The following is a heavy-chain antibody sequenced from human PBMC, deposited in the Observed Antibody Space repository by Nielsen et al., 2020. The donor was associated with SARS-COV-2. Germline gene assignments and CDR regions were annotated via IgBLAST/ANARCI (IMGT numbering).Heavy chain of an antibody. CDR3: TKGAQLGDY. CDR1: GFIFRSYG. J-gene: IGHJ4*02. CDR2: ISYDGDNQ. Sequence: GGSLRLSCAASGFIFRSYGMHWVRQAPGKGLEWVAVISYDGDNQYYADSVKGRFTISTDLSNNTLYLQMNSLRVEDTAIYYCTKGAQLGDYWGQGTLVTVSS. V-gene: IGHV3-30*18. D-gene: IGHD6-13*01.